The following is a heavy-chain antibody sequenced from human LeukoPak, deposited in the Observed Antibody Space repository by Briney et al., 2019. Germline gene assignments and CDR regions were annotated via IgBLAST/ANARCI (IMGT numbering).Heavy chain of an antibody. CDR3: AKGPYYYDSSGYYSNCFDP. V-gene: IGHV3-30*02. CDR2: IRYDGSNK. J-gene: IGHJ5*02. CDR1: GFTFSSYR. D-gene: IGHD3-22*01. Sequence: GGSLRLSCAASGFTFSSYRMNWVRQAPGKGLEWVAFIRYDGSNKYYADSVKGRFTISRDNSKNTLYLQMNSLRAEDTAVYYCAKGPYYYDSSGYYSNCFDPWGQGTLVTVSS.